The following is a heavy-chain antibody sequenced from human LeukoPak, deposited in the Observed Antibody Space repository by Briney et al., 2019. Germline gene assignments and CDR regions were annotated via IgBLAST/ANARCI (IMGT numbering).Heavy chain of an antibody. CDR1: GGSFSGYY. V-gene: IGHV4-34*01. Sequence: SETLSLTCAVYGGSFSGYYWSWIRQPPGRGLEWLGEINHSGSTNYNPSLKSRVTISVDTSKNQFSLKLSSVTAADTAVYYCARAPQYDYVWGSYRSKRQGYYYYYYMDVWGKGTTVTVSS. CDR2: INHSGST. CDR3: ARAPQYDYVWGSYRSKRQGYYYYYYMDV. J-gene: IGHJ6*03. D-gene: IGHD3-16*02.